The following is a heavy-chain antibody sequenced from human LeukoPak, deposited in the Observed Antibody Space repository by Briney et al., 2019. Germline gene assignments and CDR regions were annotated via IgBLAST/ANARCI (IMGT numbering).Heavy chain of an antibody. CDR3: ASVDGGYCSGGYCYANRFDP. J-gene: IGHJ5*02. D-gene: IGHD2-15*01. V-gene: IGHV4-59*01. CDR1: GASITTYH. CDR2: MYYSGSP. Sequence: PXXTLSLTCTVSGASITTYHWSWIRQPPGKRLEWVAYMYYSGSPNYNPSLNSRVTMSVDTSENQFSLKLSSVTAADTAVYYCASVDGGYCSGGYCYANRFDPWGQGTLVTVSS.